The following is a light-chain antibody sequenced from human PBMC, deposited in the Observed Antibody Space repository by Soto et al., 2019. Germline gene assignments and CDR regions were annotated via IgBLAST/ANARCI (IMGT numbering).Light chain of an antibody. V-gene: IGKV1-12*01. CDR1: QNVSTW. CDR3: QQGSRFPFT. Sequence: DIQITKSPSSVSASVGDRVTVTCRASQNVSTWLTWYQQTTGKAPNLLIYGESTLQRGVKSRFSGIGSGTEFTLTIRSLQTEEFAIYVCQQGSRFPFTFGPVTKVEIK. CDR2: GES. J-gene: IGKJ4*01.